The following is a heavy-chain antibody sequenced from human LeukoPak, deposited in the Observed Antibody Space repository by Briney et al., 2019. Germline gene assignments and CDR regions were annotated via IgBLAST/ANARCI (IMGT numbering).Heavy chain of an antibody. CDR1: GGSISSSSYY. CDR2: IYYSGST. CDR3: ARRMRSARQLTTHNWFDP. Sequence: ASETLSLTCTVSGGSISSSSYYWGWIRQPPGKGLEWIGSIYYSGSTYYNPSLKSRVTISVDTSKNQFSLKLSSVTAADTAVYYCARRMRSARQLTTHNWFDPWGQGTLVTVSS. J-gene: IGHJ5*02. V-gene: IGHV4-39*01. D-gene: IGHD6-6*01.